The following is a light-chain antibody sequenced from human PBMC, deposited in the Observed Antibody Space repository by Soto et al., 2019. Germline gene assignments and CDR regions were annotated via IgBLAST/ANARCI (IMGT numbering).Light chain of an antibody. Sequence: EIVLTQSPGTLSLSPGERATLSCRASQSVSSSYLAWYQQKPGQAPRLLIYGASSRATGIPDRFSGSGSGTAFTLTISRLEPEDSAVSYCQQYGSSPRTFGQGTKVEIK. CDR2: GAS. CDR3: QQYGSSPRT. V-gene: IGKV3-20*01. J-gene: IGKJ1*01. CDR1: QSVSSSY.